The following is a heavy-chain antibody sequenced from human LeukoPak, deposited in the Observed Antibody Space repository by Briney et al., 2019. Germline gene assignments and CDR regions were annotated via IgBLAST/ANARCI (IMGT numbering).Heavy chain of an antibody. D-gene: IGHD4-17*01. V-gene: IGHV3-30*04. CDR3: ATDYGDYEPIDY. CDR1: GVTLSHYA. CDR2: ISFDGTNK. J-gene: IGHJ4*02. Sequence: PGGSLRLSCTAPGVTLSHYAMHWVRQAPSRGLEWVAVISFDGTNKYYADSVEGRFSVSRDNSKNTLYLQMNSLRPDDTAMYYCATDYGDYEPIDYWGQGTLVTVSS.